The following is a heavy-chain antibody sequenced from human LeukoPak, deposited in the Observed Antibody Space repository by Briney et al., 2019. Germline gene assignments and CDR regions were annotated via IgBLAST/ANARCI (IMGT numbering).Heavy chain of an antibody. Sequence: PSETLSLTCTVSSGSISSYYWSWIRQPPGKGLEWIGYIYYSGSTNYNPSLKSRVTISVDTSKNQFSLKLSSVTAANTAVYYCAGVTGYMIEDYFDYWGQGTLVTVSS. D-gene: IGHD3-22*01. CDR3: AGVTGYMIEDYFDY. V-gene: IGHV4-59*01. J-gene: IGHJ4*02. CDR2: IYYSGST. CDR1: SGSISSYY.